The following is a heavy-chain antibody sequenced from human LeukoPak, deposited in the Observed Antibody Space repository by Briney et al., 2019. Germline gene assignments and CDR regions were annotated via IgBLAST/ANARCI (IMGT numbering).Heavy chain of an antibody. CDR2: IYHSGST. V-gene: IGHV4-30-2*01. CDR3: AREITMVRGVSRNWFGP. D-gene: IGHD3-10*01. J-gene: IGHJ5*02. Sequence: PSETLSLTCAVSGGSISSGGYSWSWIRQPPGKGLERIGYIYHSGSTYYNPSLKSRVTISVDRSKNQFSLKLSSVTAADTAVYYCAREITMVRGVSRNWFGPWGQGTLVTVSS. CDR1: GGSISSGGYS.